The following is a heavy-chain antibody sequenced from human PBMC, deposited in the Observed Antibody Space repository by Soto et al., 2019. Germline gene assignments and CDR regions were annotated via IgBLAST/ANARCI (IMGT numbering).Heavy chain of an antibody. CDR3: GKRIPYSRGWSSAIFDY. V-gene: IGHV3-23*01. CDR2: ISESGGST. CDR1: GFSFGDYA. J-gene: IGHJ4*02. Sequence: PGGSVRLSCAASGFSFGDYAMSWVRQAPGKGLEWVSVISESGGSTHYADSVRGRFTVSRDNSKNSLSLRMNSLRDEDTAVYFCGKRIPYSRGWSSAIFDYPGQRSLVIGSS. D-gene: IGHD6-19*01.